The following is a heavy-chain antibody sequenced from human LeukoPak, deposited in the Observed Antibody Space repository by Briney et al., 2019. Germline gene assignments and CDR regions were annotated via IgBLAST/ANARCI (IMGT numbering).Heavy chain of an antibody. CDR3: ARVYEGDWFDP. Sequence: PGGSLRLFCTVSGFTVTSNSMSWVRQDPGKGLEWVSAISGSGGSTYYADSVKGRFTISRDNSKNTLYLQMNSLRAEDTAVYYCARVYEGDWFDPWGQGTLVTVSS. D-gene: IGHD2-2*02. CDR2: ISGSGGST. CDR1: GFTVTSNS. V-gene: IGHV3-23*01. J-gene: IGHJ5*02.